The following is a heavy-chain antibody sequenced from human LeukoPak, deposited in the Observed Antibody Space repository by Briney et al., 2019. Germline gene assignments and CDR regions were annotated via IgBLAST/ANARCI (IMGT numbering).Heavy chain of an antibody. Sequence: ASVTVSCTASGYTFINYGINWVRQAPGQGPEWMGWISAYNGNTNYAQSLQGRVTMTTDTSTSTVYMEMRSLTSDDTAVYYCARDLDQYNGRFGGFGHDFWGQGTLVTVSS. CDR2: ISAYNGNT. CDR3: ARDLDQYNGRFGGFGHDF. V-gene: IGHV1-18*01. CDR1: GYTFINYG. D-gene: IGHD3-10*01. J-gene: IGHJ4*02.